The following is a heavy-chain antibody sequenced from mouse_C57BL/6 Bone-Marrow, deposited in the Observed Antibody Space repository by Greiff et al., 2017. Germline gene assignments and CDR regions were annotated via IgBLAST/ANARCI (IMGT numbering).Heavy chain of an antibody. CDR1: GYTFTSYW. Sequence: QVQLQQSGAELVKPGASVKLSCKASGYTFTSYWMHWVKQRPGRGLEWIGRIDPNSGGTKYNEKFKSKATLTVDKPSSTAYMQRSSLTSEDSAVYYCARRGDGNPSYWYFDVWGTGTTVTVSS. CDR2: IDPNSGGT. D-gene: IGHD2-1*01. V-gene: IGHV1-62-3*01. J-gene: IGHJ1*03. CDR3: ARRGDGNPSYWYFDV.